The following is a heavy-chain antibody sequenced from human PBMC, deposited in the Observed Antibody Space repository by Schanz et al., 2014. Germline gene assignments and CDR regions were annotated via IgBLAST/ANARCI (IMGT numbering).Heavy chain of an antibody. D-gene: IGHD3-9*01. Sequence: EVYLVESGGGLVQPGGSLRLSCAASGFGFSSYAMTWVRQAPGKGLEWVSGISGSGGSTYDADSVKGRFTISRDNSKNTLYLQMNSLRAEDTAVYYCAKDHAGSDILTALGNWGQGTLVTVSS. V-gene: IGHV3-23*04. CDR1: GFGFSSYA. CDR3: AKDHAGSDILTALGN. CDR2: ISGSGGST. J-gene: IGHJ4*02.